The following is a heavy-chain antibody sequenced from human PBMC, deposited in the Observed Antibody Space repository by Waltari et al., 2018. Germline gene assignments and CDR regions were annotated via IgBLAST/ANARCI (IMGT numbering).Heavy chain of an antibody. Sequence: QVQLQESGPGLVKPSETLSLTCTVSGGSISSYYWSWIRQPAGKGLEWIGRIYTSGSTTSNPSLKSRVTMSVATSKIQFSLKLSSVTAADTAVYYCARSEPYYYDSSGYLGYYYYMDVWGKGTTVTISS. J-gene: IGHJ6*03. D-gene: IGHD3-22*01. CDR2: IYTSGST. CDR3: ARSEPYYYDSSGYLGYYYYMDV. CDR1: GGSISSYY. V-gene: IGHV4-4*07.